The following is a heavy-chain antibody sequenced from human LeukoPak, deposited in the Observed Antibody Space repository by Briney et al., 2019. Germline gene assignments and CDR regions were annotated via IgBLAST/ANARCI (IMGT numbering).Heavy chain of an antibody. Sequence: PGGSLRLSCAASGFTFSSYSMNWVRQAPGKGLEWVSSISSSSSYIYYADSVKGRFTISRDNAKNSLYLQMNSLRAEDTAVYYCARVESTMVRGVINRYNWFDPWGQGTLVTVSS. D-gene: IGHD3-10*01. V-gene: IGHV3-21*01. J-gene: IGHJ5*02. CDR2: ISSSSSYI. CDR1: GFTFSSYS. CDR3: ARVESTMVRGVINRYNWFDP.